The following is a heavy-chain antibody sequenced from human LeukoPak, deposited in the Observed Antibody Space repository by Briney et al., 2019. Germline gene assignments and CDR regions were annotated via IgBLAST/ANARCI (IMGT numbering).Heavy chain of an antibody. CDR3: ARGVGSSEAFDI. J-gene: IGHJ3*02. Sequence: SETLSLTCTVSGGSISSYYWSWIRQPPGKGLEWIGYIYYSGSTNYNPSLKSRVTISVDTSKNQFSLKLSSVTAADTAVYYCARGVGSSEAFDIWGQGTMVTVSS. D-gene: IGHD6-6*01. CDR2: IYYSGST. V-gene: IGHV4-59*01. CDR1: GGSISSYY.